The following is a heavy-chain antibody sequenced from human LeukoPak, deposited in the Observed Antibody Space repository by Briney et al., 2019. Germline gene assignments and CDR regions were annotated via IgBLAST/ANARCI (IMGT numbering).Heavy chain of an antibody. CDR1: GGSISSYY. J-gene: IGHJ4*02. Sequence: SETLSLTCTVSGGSISSYYWSWIRQPPGKGLEWIGYIYYSGSTNYNPSLKSRVTISVDTSKNQFSLKLSSVTAADTAVYYCAREMDGYNSGFAYWGQGTLVTVSS. CDR3: AREMDGYNSGFAY. D-gene: IGHD5-24*01. CDR2: IYYSGST. V-gene: IGHV4-59*01.